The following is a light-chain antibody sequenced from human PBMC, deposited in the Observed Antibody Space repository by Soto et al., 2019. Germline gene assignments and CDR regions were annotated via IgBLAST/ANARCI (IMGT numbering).Light chain of an antibody. Sequence: EIVLTQSPATLSLSPGERATLSCRASQSVSSYLAWYQQKPGQAPRLLIYDASNRTTGIPARFSGSGSGTDFTLTISSLEPEDFAGYYCQQRSNWPLTFGGATKVEIK. CDR1: QSVSSY. CDR2: DAS. V-gene: IGKV3-11*01. J-gene: IGKJ4*01. CDR3: QQRSNWPLT.